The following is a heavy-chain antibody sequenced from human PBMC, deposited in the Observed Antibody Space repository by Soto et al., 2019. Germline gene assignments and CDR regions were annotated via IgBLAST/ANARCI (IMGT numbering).Heavy chain of an antibody. Sequence: EVKLLESGGGLVQPGGSLRLSCVGSEFTFSMTWVRQAPGKGLEWVSMISNDGGSTYYADSVKGRFTISRDNSKNILYLQMNSLRAEDTAVYYCAQRPGAFDVWGRGTMVTVSS. CDR2: ISNDGGST. J-gene: IGHJ3*01. CDR1: EFTFS. CDR3: AQRPGAFDV. V-gene: IGHV3-23*01.